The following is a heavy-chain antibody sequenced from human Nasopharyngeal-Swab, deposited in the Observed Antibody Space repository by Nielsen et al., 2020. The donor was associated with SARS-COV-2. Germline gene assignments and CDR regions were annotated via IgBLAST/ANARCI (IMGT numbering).Heavy chain of an antibody. CDR3: ARAPARSTIFGVVVGTGKFDY. Sequence: ASVKVSCKASGYTFTSYGISWVRQAPGQGLEWMGWISAYNGNTNYAQKLQGRVTMTTDTSTSTAYMELGSLRSDDTAVYYCARAPARSTIFGVVVGTGKFDYWGQGTLVTVSS. V-gene: IGHV1-18*01. CDR1: GYTFTSYG. D-gene: IGHD3-3*01. J-gene: IGHJ4*02. CDR2: ISAYNGNT.